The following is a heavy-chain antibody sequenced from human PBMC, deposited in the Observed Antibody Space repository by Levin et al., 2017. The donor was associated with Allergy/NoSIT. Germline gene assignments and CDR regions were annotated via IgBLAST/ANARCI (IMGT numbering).Heavy chain of an antibody. CDR3: APAGAQSASGVDY. CDR1: GFTFSSYG. J-gene: IGHJ4*02. CDR2: ISYDGSNK. Sequence: GGSLRLSCAASGFTFSSYGMHWVRQTPGKGLEWVAVISYDGSNKYYADSVKGRFTISRDNSKNTLYLQMNSLRAEDTAVYYCAPAGAQSASGVDYWGQGTLVTVSS. V-gene: IGHV3-30*03.